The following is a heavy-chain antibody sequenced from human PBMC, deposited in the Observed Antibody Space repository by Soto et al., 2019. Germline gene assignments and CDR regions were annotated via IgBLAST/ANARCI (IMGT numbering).Heavy chain of an antibody. V-gene: IGHV5-51*01. Sequence: GESLKISCKGSGYSFTNYWIGWVRQMPGEGLEWMGIIYPDDSDIRYSPSFRGQVTISADKSISTAYLQWSSLRASDTAIYYCARHVDTLTDYRHYYYMDVWGEGTTVTVSS. CDR1: GYSFTNYW. J-gene: IGHJ6*03. CDR3: ARHVDTLTDYRHYYYMDV. CDR2: IYPDDSDI. D-gene: IGHD3-9*01.